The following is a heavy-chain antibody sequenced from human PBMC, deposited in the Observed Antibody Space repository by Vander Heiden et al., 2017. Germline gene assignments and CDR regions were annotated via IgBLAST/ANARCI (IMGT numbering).Heavy chain of an antibody. V-gene: IGHV4-34*01. CDR2: INHSGST. CDR1: GGSFSGYY. D-gene: IGHD2-15*01. Sequence: QVQLQQWGAGLLKPSETLSLTSAVYGGSFSGYYWSWISQPPGTGLEWFGEINHSGSTNYNPSLKSRVTISVDTSKNQFSLKLSSVTAADTAVYYCARLRRTYCSGGSCYSATYAFDIWGQGTMVTVSS. CDR3: ARLRRTYCSGGSCYSATYAFDI. J-gene: IGHJ3*02.